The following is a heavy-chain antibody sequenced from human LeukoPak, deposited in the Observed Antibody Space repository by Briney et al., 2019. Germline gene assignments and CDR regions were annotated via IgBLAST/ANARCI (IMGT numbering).Heavy chain of an antibody. CDR2: ISYDGSNK. CDR3: AKNMKRVVPAATIDY. Sequence: GGSLRLSCAASGFTFSSYGMHWVRQAPGKGLEWVAVISYDGSNKYYADSVEGRFTISRDNSKNTLYLQMNSLRAEDTAVYYCAKNMKRVVPAATIDYWGQGTLVTVSS. CDR1: GFTFSSYG. J-gene: IGHJ4*02. V-gene: IGHV3-30*18. D-gene: IGHD2-2*01.